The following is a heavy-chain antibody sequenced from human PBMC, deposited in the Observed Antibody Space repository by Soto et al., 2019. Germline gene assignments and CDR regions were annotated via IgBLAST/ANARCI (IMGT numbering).Heavy chain of an antibody. CDR1: GFSLSTSGMC. CDR3: ARIRHSTSSIDY. Sequence: SGPTLVNPTQTLTLTCTFSGFSLSTSGMCVSWIRQPPGRALEWLARIDRDNDKYYSTSLKTRLTISKDTSKNQVVLTMTNMDPVDTATYYCARIRHSTSSIDYWGQGTLVTVSS. J-gene: IGHJ4*02. CDR2: IDRDNDK. V-gene: IGHV2-70*11. D-gene: IGHD6-6*01.